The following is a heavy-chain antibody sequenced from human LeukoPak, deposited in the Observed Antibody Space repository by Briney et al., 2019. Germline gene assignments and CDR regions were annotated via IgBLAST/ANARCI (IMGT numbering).Heavy chain of an antibody. Sequence: SETLSLTCTVSGGSLSSYYWSWIRQPPGKGLEWIGYIYYSGSTNYNPSLKSRVTISVDRSKNQFSLKLSSVTAADTAVYYCARATSVLSDWGQGTLVTVSS. D-gene: IGHD2-8*02. CDR2: IYYSGST. V-gene: IGHV4-59*12. CDR3: ARATSVLSD. J-gene: IGHJ4*02. CDR1: GGSLSSYY.